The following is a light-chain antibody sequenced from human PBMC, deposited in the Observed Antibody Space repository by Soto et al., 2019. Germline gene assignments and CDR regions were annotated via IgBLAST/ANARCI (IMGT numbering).Light chain of an antibody. V-gene: IGLV2-14*01. Sequence: QSALTQPASVSGSPGQSITMSCTGSSSDFGDDKYVTWYQQQPGKGPNLLIYGVSKRPSGVSNRFSGSKSGNTASLTISGLQVEDEADYICGSFTTTSTHVFGTGTKLTVL. CDR3: GSFTTTSTHV. CDR2: GVS. CDR1: SSDFGDDKY. J-gene: IGLJ1*01.